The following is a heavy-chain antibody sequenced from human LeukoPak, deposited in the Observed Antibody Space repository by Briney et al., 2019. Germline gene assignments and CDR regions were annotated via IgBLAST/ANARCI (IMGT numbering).Heavy chain of an antibody. Sequence: PGGSLRLSCAGSGFTFSDYYMNWVRQAPGQGLELVSYISSLSSESNYADSVKGRFTISRVNATSSLYLQMNSLRAEDRAVYYCARSIAVAGDLDSWGQGTLVTVSS. V-gene: IGHV3-11*06. CDR1: GFTFSDYY. CDR2: ISSLSSES. J-gene: IGHJ4*02. CDR3: ARSIAVAGDLDS. D-gene: IGHD6-19*01.